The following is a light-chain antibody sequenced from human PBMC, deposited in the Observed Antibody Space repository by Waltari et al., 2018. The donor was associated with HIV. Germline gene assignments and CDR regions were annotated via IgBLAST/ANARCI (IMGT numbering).Light chain of an antibody. CDR1: TSKIGSNY. CDR3: AAWDDNLRGRSFV. J-gene: IGLJ1*01. CDR2: RNN. V-gene: IGLV1-47*01. Sequence: QSVLTQPPSASGTPGQRVNISCSGSTSKIGSNYVHWYQQLPGTAPNLLIYRNNTRPAGVPYRFSGSKSGTSASLAISGLRSEDEADYYCAAWDDNLRGRSFVFATGTKVIVL.